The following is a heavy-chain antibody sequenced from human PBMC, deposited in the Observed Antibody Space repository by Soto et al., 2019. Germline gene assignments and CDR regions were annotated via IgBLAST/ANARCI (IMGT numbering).Heavy chain of an antibody. D-gene: IGHD3-16*02. CDR2: INPNSGGT. J-gene: IGHJ6*02. CDR3: AMGRGRYPQKTSMDV. Sequence: ASVKVSCKASGYSFTVYYMHWVRQANGQGLEWMGWINPNSGGTNYAQKFQGRVTMTRDTSISTAYMELSRLRSDDTAVYYCAMGRGRYPQKTSMDVWGQGTTVTVSS. CDR1: GYSFTVYY. V-gene: IGHV1-2*02.